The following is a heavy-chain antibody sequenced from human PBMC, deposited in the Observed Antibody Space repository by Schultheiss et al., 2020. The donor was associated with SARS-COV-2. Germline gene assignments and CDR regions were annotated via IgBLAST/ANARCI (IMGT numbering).Heavy chain of an antibody. CDR2: IKSKTDGGST. CDR3: AKDRGVGLKYYYYGMDV. D-gene: IGHD3-16*01. V-gene: IGHV3-15*05. Sequence: GSLRLSCAASGFTFSNAWMSWVRQAPGKGLEWVGRIKSKTDGGSTSYADSVKGRFTISRDDAKNTLYLQMNSLRDEDTAVYYCAKDRGVGLKYYYYGMDVWGQGTTVTVSS. CDR1: GFTFSNAW. J-gene: IGHJ6*02.